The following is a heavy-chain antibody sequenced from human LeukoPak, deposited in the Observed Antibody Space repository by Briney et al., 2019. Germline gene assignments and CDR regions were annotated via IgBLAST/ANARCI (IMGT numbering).Heavy chain of an antibody. D-gene: IGHD6-19*01. CDR1: GFTFSSYA. CDR2: ISYDGSNK. V-gene: IGHV3-30*04. CDR3: ARDLGSGWYGELDY. Sequence: GRSLRLSCAASGFTFSSYAMHWVRQAPGKGLEWVALISYDGSNKYCADSVKGRFTISRDNSKNTLYLQMNSLRAEDTAVYYCARDLGSGWYGELDYWGQGTLVTVSS. J-gene: IGHJ4*02.